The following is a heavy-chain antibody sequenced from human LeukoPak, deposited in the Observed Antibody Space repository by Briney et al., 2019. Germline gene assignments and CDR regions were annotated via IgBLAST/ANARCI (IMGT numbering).Heavy chain of an antibody. CDR2: ISSSSSYI. V-gene: IGHV3-21*01. CDR3: ARDGEQKPMGY. Sequence: GGSLRLSCAASGFTFSSYAMSWVRQAPGEGLEWVSSISSSSSYIYYADSVKGRFTISRDNAKNSLYLQMNSLRAEDTAVYYCARDGEQKPMGYWGQGTLVTVSS. D-gene: IGHD3-10*01. CDR1: GFTFSSYA. J-gene: IGHJ4*02.